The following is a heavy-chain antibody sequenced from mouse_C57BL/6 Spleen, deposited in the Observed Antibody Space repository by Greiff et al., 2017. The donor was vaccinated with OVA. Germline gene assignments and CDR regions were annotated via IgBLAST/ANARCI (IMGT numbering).Heavy chain of an antibody. D-gene: IGHD1-1*01. V-gene: IGHV5-17*01. CDR1: GFTFSDYG. CDR2: ISSGSSTI. Sequence: DVMLVESGGGLVKPGGSLKLSCAASGFTFSDYGMHWVRQAPEKGLEWVAYISSGSSTIYYADTVKGRFTISRDNAKNTLFLQMTSLRSEDTAMYYCARALDYYGSSYDYAMDYWGQGTSVTVSS. CDR3: ARALDYYGSSYDYAMDY. J-gene: IGHJ4*01.